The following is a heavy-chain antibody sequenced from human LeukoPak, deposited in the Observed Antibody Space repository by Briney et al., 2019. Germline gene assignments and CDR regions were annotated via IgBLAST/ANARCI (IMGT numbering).Heavy chain of an antibody. Sequence: SETLSLTCTVSGGSISSYYWSWIRQPPGKGLEWIGYIYYSGSTNYNPSLKSRVTISVDTSKNQFSLKLSSVTAADTAVYYCARDRSPGYSSGWYRGFDPWGQGTLVTVSS. D-gene: IGHD6-19*01. CDR2: IYYSGST. J-gene: IGHJ5*02. V-gene: IGHV4-59*01. CDR1: GGSISSYY. CDR3: ARDRSPGYSSGWYRGFDP.